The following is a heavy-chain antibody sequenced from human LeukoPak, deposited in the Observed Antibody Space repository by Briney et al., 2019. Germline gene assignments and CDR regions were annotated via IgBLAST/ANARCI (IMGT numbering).Heavy chain of an antibody. CDR1: EFIFSSYW. D-gene: IGHD4-11*01. CDR2: IKQDGSEK. J-gene: IGHJ6*03. V-gene: IGHV3-7*01. Sequence: PGGSLRLSCEASEFIFSSYWMNWVRQAPGKGLEWVANIKQDGSEKEYVDSVKGRFTISRDNAKNSLYLQMNSLRAEDTAVYYCARTTGYHYHMDVWGNGTTVTIS. CDR3: ARTTGYHYHMDV.